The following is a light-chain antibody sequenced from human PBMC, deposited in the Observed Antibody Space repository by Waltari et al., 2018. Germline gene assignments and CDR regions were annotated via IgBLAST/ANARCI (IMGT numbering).Light chain of an antibody. CDR3: QQYGSSPLFT. V-gene: IGKV3-20*01. Sequence: EIVLTQSPGTLSLSPGERATLSCRASPSVSSSYLAWYQQKPGQAPRLLIYGASSRATGIPDRFSGSGSVTDFTLTISRLEPEDFAVYYCQQYGSSPLFTFGPGTKVDIK. CDR1: PSVSSSY. J-gene: IGKJ3*01. CDR2: GAS.